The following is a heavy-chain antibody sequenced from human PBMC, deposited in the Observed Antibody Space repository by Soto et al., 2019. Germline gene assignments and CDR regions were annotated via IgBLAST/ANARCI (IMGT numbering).Heavy chain of an antibody. CDR2: ISAYNGNT. CDR1: GYTFTSYG. J-gene: IGHJ5*02. D-gene: IGHD6-6*01. V-gene: IGHV1-18*01. CDR3: ARDELTGYSSSSLYNWFDP. Sequence: ASVKVSCKASGYTFTSYGISWVRQAPGQGLEWMGWISAYNGNTNYAQKLQGRVTMTTDTSTSTAYMELRSLRSDDTAVYYCARDELTGYSSSSLYNWFDPWGQGTLVTVSS.